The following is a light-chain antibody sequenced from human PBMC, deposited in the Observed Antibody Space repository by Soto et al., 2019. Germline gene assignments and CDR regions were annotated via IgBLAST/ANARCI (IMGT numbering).Light chain of an antibody. CDR3: ISYANSSAVV. J-gene: IGLJ2*01. Sequence: QSALTQPASMSGSPGQPITISCAGTRDDIGAYDYVSWYQQHPGNAPKLLVYEVTNRPSGVSERFSGSKSGNTASLTSSGLQAEDEADYYCISYANSSAVVFGGGSKVTV. CDR1: RDDIGAYDY. CDR2: EVT. V-gene: IGLV2-14*01.